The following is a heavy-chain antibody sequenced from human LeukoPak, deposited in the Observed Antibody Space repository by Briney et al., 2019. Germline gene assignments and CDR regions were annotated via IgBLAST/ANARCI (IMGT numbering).Heavy chain of an antibody. CDR2: IHYSGTT. J-gene: IGHJ6*03. D-gene: IGHD3-9*01. Sequence: SETLSLTCTVSGGSISTYYWSWIRQPPGKGLEWIGYIHYSGTTDYNPSLKSRVTISVDTSKNQFSLKLSSVTAADTAVYYCAREGDDILTGYDYYYYYMDVWGKGTTVTISS. CDR1: GGSISTYY. CDR3: AREGDDILTGYDYYYYYMDV. V-gene: IGHV4-59*12.